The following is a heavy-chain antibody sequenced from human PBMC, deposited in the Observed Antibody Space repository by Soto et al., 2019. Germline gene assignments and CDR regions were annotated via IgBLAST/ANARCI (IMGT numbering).Heavy chain of an antibody. Sequence: EVQLVESGGGLVQPGGSLRLSCAASGFTFSSYSMNWVRQAPGKGLEWVSYISSEATTTYYADSVKGRCTISRDNAKNFLYLQMHSLRAEDTAVYCCARDDSGWYLGYWGQGTLVTVSS. J-gene: IGHJ4*02. CDR2: ISSEATTT. D-gene: IGHD6-19*01. CDR1: GFTFSSYS. CDR3: ARDDSGWYLGY. V-gene: IGHV3-48*01.